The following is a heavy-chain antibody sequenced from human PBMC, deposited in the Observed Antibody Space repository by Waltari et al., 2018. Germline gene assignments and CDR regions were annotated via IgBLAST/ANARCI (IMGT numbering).Heavy chain of an antibody. V-gene: IGHV1-18*01. CDR3: ARGGGPRTVVALTFDL. J-gene: IGHJ4*02. CDR2: VNPYNGTA. D-gene: IGHD3-22*01. Sequence: QVQLVQSGAEVKKPGASVKVSCKASGYTFTNFGINWVRQAPGQGLEWMGWVNPYNGTAKDDQKRQGRVTMTTDTSTNTAFLELRSLRSDDTAVYYCARGGGPRTVVALTFDLWGQGTLVTVSS. CDR1: GYTFTNFG.